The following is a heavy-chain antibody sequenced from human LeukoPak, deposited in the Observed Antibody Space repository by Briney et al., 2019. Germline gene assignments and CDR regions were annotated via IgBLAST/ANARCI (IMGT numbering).Heavy chain of an antibody. CDR1: GFTFGSHA. CDR2: IFGSGGSP. Sequence: GGSLRLSCEASGFTFGSHAMYWVRQAPGKGLEWVAGIFGSGGSPHYADPVKGRFTISRDNSRNTVYLQMNSLRAEDTAVYYRAKGIYSSGWSYFDYWGHGTLVTVSS. D-gene: IGHD6-19*01. J-gene: IGHJ4*01. CDR3: AKGIYSSGWSYFDY. V-gene: IGHV3-23*01.